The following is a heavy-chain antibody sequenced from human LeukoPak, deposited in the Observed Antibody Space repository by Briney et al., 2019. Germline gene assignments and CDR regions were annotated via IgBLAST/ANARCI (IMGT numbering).Heavy chain of an antibody. V-gene: IGHV3-33*01. CDR3: ARDPGPDYFDF. J-gene: IGHJ4*02. CDR2: IRYDENTT. Sequence: GGSLRLSCAASGFTFSNYGMHWVRQAPGKGLEWVAVIRYDENTTYYTESVKGRFTISRDNSDNTLYLQMNSLKAEDTAVYFCARDPGPDYFDFWGQGALVTVSS. CDR1: GFTFSNYG.